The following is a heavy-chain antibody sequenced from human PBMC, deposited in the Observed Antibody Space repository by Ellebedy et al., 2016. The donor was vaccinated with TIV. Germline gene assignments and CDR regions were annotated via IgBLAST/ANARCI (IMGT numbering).Heavy chain of an antibody. CDR2: IYHSGST. J-gene: IGHJ1*01. CDR3: ARGHEIDSDYYDSRPQFSYTEYFQH. CDR1: GGSISSSNW. D-gene: IGHD3-22*01. Sequence: MPSETLSLTCAVSGGSISSSNWWSWVRQPPGKGLEWIGEIYHSGSTNYNPSLKSRVTISVDKSKNQFSLKLSSVTAADTAVYYCARGHEIDSDYYDSRPQFSYTEYFQHWGQGTLVTVSS. V-gene: IGHV4-4*02.